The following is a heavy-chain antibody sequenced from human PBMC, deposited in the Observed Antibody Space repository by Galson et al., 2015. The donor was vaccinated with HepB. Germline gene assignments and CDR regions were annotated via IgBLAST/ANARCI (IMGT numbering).Heavy chain of an antibody. CDR2: ISWNSDFT. J-gene: IGHJ6*02. CDR3: AQDLTYYYGSGSYFVGMDV. Sequence: SLRLSCAASGFTFEDYAMHWVRQVPGKGLERVSGISWNSDFTGYADSVRGRFTISRDNARYSLYLQMNSLRTEDTALYYCAQDLTYYYGSGSYFVGMDVWGQGTTVTVSS. D-gene: IGHD3-10*01. CDR1: GFTFEDYA. V-gene: IGHV3-9*01.